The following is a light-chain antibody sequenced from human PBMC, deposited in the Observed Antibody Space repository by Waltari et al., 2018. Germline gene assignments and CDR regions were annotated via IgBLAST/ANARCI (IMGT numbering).Light chain of an antibody. CDR1: QSVSRT. CDR3: QKYVTLPAT. J-gene: IGKJ1*01. CDR2: DAS. V-gene: IGKV3-20*01. Sequence: EIVLTQSPGTLYLSPGERATLSCRASQSVSRTLAWYQQKPGQAPSLLIYDASSRATGIPDRCSGSGSGTDFSLTISRLEPEDFAVYYCQKYVTLPATFGQGTKVEIK.